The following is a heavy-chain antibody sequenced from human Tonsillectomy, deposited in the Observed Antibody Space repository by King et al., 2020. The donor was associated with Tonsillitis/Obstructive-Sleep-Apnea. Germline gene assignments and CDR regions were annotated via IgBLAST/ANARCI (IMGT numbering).Heavy chain of an antibody. CDR3: ARDMVLEAGGDAFDI. Sequence: QLQESGPGLVKPSETLSLTYTVSGGSISSYYWSWIRQPPGKGLEWIGHIYYSGSTNYNPSLKSRVTISVDTSKNQFSLKLSSVTAADTAVYYCARDMVLEAGGDAFDIWGQGTMVTVSS. D-gene: IGHD2-8*01. J-gene: IGHJ3*02. CDR1: GGSISSYY. V-gene: IGHV4-59*01. CDR2: IYYSGST.